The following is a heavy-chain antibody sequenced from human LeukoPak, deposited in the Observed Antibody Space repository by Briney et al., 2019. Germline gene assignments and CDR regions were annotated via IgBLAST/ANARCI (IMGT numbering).Heavy chain of an antibody. V-gene: IGHV3-48*04. CDR1: GFTFSSSS. CDR3: ARGEVAAGGTVFDY. Sequence: GGSLRLSCAGFTFSSSSMNWVRQAPGKGLEWISYIGSTGSTIYYADSVRGRFTISRDNAKNSLFLQMNSLRVEDTAVYYCARGEVAAGGTVFDYWGQGTLVTVSS. CDR2: IGSTGSTI. D-gene: IGHD6-13*01. J-gene: IGHJ4*02.